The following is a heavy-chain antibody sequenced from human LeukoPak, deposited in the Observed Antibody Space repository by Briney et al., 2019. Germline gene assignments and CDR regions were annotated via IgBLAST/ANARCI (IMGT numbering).Heavy chain of an antibody. J-gene: IGHJ6*02. Sequence: SVKVSCKASGGTFSSYAISWVRQAPGQGLEWMGRIIPILGIANYAQKLQGRVTMTTDTSTSTAYMELRSLRSDDTAVYYCARRSLGATWSDYYYGMDVWGQGTTVTVSS. CDR1: GGTFSSYA. CDR3: ARRSLGATWSDYYYGMDV. CDR2: IIPILGIA. D-gene: IGHD1-26*01. V-gene: IGHV1-69*04.